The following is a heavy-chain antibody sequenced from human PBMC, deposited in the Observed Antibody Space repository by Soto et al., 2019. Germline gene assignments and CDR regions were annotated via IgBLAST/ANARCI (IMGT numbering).Heavy chain of an antibody. D-gene: IGHD2-15*01. V-gene: IGHV4-39*01. CDR3: ARSGGNSPYYYYYYGMDV. J-gene: IGHJ6*02. Sequence: SETLSLTCTVSGGSISSSSYYWGWIRQPPGKGLEWIGSIYYSGSTYYNPSLKSRVTISVDTSKNQFSLKLSSVTAADTAVYYCARSGGNSPYYYYYYGMDVWGQGTTVTVSS. CDR1: GGSISSSSYY. CDR2: IYYSGST.